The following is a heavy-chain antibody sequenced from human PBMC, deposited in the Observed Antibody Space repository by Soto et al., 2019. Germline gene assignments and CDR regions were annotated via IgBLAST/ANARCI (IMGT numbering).Heavy chain of an antibody. CDR2: IYYSGST. J-gene: IGHJ3*02. CDR1: GGSISSYY. V-gene: IGHV4-59*08. Sequence: SETLSLTCTVSGGSISSYYWSWIRQPPGKGLEWIGYIYYSGSTNYNPSLKSRVTISVDTSKNQFSLKLSSVTAADTAVYYCARRYTSAFDIWGQGTMVS. D-gene: IGHD6-13*01. CDR3: ARRYTSAFDI.